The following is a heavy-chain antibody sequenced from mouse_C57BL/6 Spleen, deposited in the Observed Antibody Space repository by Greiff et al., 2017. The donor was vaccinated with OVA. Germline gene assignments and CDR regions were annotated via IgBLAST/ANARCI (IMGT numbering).Heavy chain of an antibody. CDR3: ARDPDYYGSSYGAMDY. J-gene: IGHJ4*01. CDR2: IYPGSGST. CDR1: GYTFTSYW. V-gene: IGHV1-55*01. Sequence: QVQLKQPGAELVKPGASVKMSCKASGYTFTSYWLTWVKQRPGQGLEWIGDIYPGSGSTNYNEKFKSKATLTVDTSSSSAYMQLSSLTSEDSAVYYCARDPDYYGSSYGAMDYWGQGTSVTVSS. D-gene: IGHD1-1*01.